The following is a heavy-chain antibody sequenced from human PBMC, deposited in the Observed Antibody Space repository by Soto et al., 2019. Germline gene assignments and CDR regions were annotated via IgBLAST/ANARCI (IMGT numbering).Heavy chain of an antibody. D-gene: IGHD2-15*01. CDR2: IYYSGST. Sequence: SETLSLTCTVSGGSISSSSYYWGWIRQPPGKGLEWIGSIYYSGSTYYNPSLKSRVTISVDTSKNQFSLKLSSVTAADTAVYYCARLGSLSIPDDYWGQGTLVTVSS. J-gene: IGHJ4*02. CDR3: ARLGSLSIPDDY. CDR1: GGSISSSSYY. V-gene: IGHV4-39*01.